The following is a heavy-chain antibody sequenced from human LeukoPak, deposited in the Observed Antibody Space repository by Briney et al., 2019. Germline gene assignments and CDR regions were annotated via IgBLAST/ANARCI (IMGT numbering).Heavy chain of an antibody. CDR2: INHSGST. CDR3: ARGSMVRGV. CDR1: GGSFSGYY. V-gene: IGHV4-34*01. Sequence: PSETLSLTCAVYGGSFSGYYWSWIRQPPGKGLEWIGGINHSGSTNYNPSLKSRVTISVDTSKNQFSLKLSSVTAADTAVYYCARGSMVRGVWGQGTLVTVSS. J-gene: IGHJ4*02. D-gene: IGHD3-10*01.